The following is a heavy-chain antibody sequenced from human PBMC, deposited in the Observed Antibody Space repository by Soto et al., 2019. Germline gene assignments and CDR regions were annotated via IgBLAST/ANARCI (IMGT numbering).Heavy chain of an antibody. CDR3: AKDRDYPRDQFHY. V-gene: IGHV3-23*01. J-gene: IGHJ4*02. CDR2: ISANGQGI. D-gene: IGHD2-2*01. CDR1: GFTFTYYA. Sequence: EVQLLESGGGLVQPGGSLRLSCTASGFTFTYYAFSWVRQAPGKGLEWVSAISANGQGIYYADSVRGRFTISSNNSNNTVFLHTDSLRAEDTAVYYCAKDRDYPRDQFHYCGQGTLVTVSS.